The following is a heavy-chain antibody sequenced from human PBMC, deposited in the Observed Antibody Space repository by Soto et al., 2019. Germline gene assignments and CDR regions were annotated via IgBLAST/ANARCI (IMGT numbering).Heavy chain of an antibody. D-gene: IGHD6-13*01. J-gene: IGHJ5*02. CDR1: GGSIGSFY. Sequence: SETLSLTCAVSGGSIGSFYWSWIRQPPGKGLEWIGYIYYSGSTNYNPSLKSRVTISVDTSKNQFSLNLISVTAADTAVYYCAKSGAAAGTGYNWFDPWGQGTLVTVSS. CDR3: AKSGAAAGTGYNWFDP. V-gene: IGHV4-59*03. CDR2: IYYSGST.